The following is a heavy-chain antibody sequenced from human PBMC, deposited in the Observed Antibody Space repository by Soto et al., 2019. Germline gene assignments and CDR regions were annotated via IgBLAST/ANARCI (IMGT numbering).Heavy chain of an antibody. V-gene: IGHV1-8*01. Sequence: ASVKVSCKASGYTFTRYDINWVRQATGQGLEWMGWMKPNSGNTGYAQKFQGRVTMTRNTSISTAYMELSSLRSEDTAVYYCAREGQYSSSFYYYYYYYMDVWGQGTTVTVSS. CDR2: MKPNSGNT. J-gene: IGHJ6*03. D-gene: IGHD6-6*01. CDR1: GYTFTRYD. CDR3: AREGQYSSSFYYYYYYYMDV.